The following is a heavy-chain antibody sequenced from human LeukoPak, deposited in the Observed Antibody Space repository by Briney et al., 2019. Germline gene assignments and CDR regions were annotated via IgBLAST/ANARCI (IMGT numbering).Heavy chain of an antibody. D-gene: IGHD6-25*01. J-gene: IGHJ4*02. CDR3: AKGSAAGRPYYFDY. Sequence: GGSLRLSCAASGFTFGSYAMSWVRQAPGKGLEWVSAITESGGGTYNADSVKGRFTISRDNSKKTLFLQMNSLRAEDTAIYYCAKGSAAGRPYYFDYWGQGALVTVSS. V-gene: IGHV3-23*01. CDR2: ITESGGGT. CDR1: GFTFGSYA.